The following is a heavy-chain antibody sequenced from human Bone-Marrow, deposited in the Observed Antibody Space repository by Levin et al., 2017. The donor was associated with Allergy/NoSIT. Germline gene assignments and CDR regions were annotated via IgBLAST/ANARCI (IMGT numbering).Heavy chain of an antibody. D-gene: IGHD3-16*01. CDR3: AKKGLHLGELHP. CDR1: GFTFTNYA. J-gene: IGHJ5*02. CDR2: ISRRGVT. V-gene: IGHV3-23*01. Sequence: PGESLKISCAASGFTFTNYAMTWVRQAPGQGLEWVSEISRRGVTNYADSVRGRFTISRDDSNKMVYLEMKSLRVDDTALYFCAKKGLHLGELHPWGQGTLVTVSS.